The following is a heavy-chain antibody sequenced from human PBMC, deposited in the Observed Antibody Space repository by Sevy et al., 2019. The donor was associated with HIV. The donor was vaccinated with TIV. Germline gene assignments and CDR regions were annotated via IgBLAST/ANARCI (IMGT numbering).Heavy chain of an antibody. D-gene: IGHD6-6*01. J-gene: IGHJ6*03. CDR3: ARGGAGRQFDYYYMDV. CDR1: GVSITRSY. V-gene: IGHV4-59*01. CDR2: VYYTGKT. Sequence: SETLSLTRNVSGVSITRSYWNWIRQTPGKGLEWIAFVYYTGKTNYNPSLKSRVTVSLDTSKSQFSLKLSSVTAADTAVYYCARGGAGRQFDYYYMDVWGKGTTVTVSS.